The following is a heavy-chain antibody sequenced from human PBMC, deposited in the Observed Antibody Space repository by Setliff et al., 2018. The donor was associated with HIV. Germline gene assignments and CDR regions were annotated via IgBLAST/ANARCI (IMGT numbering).Heavy chain of an antibody. D-gene: IGHD3-10*01. CDR2: IYTSGST. CDR1: GGSISSGSYY. CDR3: ARITMVRGVYYGMDV. V-gene: IGHV4-61*02. Sequence: PSETLSLTCTVSGGSISSGSYYWSWIRQPAGKGLEWIGRIYTSGSTNYNPSLKSRVTISVDTSKNQFSLKLSSVTAADTAVYHCARITMVRGVYYGMDVWGQGTTGTVSS. J-gene: IGHJ6*02.